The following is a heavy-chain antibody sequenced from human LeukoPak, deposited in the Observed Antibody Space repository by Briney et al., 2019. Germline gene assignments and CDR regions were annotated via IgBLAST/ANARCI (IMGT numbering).Heavy chain of an antibody. D-gene: IGHD2-2*01. CDR3: ARVGLLPAVIDAFDI. V-gene: IGHV1-2*02. J-gene: IGHJ3*02. Sequence: ASVKVSCKASGYTFTGYYMHWVRQAPGQGLEWMGWINPNSGGTNYAQKFQGRVTMTRDTSISTAYMELSRLRSDDTAVYYCARVGLLPAVIDAFDIWGQGTMVTVSS. CDR2: INPNSGGT. CDR1: GYTFTGYY.